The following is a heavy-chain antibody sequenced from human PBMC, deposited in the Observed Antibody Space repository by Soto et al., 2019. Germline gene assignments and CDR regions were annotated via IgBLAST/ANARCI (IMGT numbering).Heavy chain of an antibody. CDR1: GFSISSYS. CDR3: GRAGLGDYSHWFDP. D-gene: IGHD3-16*01. V-gene: IGHV4-59*12. J-gene: IGHJ5*02. CDR2: IYYSGST. Sequence: PAGTLSLTCTASGFSISSYSWSWIRQPPGKGLEWIGDIYYSGSTTYNPSLKRGVSISVDTSTNQFCMKLRSGSDAGTAVYYCGRAGLGDYSHWFDPWGEGTLVSV.